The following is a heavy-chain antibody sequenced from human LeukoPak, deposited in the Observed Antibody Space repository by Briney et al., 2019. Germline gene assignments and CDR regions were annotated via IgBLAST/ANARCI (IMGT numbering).Heavy chain of an antibody. V-gene: IGHV3-23*01. CDR1: GFTFSNYA. D-gene: IGHD2-2*01. CDR3: AKDFGIVVVPV. Sequence: GGSLRLSCAASGFTFSNYAMSWVRQAPGKGLEWVSAISGSASSTYHADSVKGRFTISRDNSKNTLHLQMNSLRAEDTAVYYCAKDFGIVVVPVWGQGTLVTVSS. CDR2: ISGSASST. J-gene: IGHJ4*02.